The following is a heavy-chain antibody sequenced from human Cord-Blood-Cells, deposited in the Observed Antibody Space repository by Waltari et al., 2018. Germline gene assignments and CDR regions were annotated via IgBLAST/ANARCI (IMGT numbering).Heavy chain of an antibody. CDR3: AKDTVTAFDI. D-gene: IGHD4-4*01. V-gene: IGHV3-23*01. J-gene: IGHJ3*02. CDR2: ISGSGGST. Sequence: MSWVRQAPGKGLEWVSAISGSGGSTYYADSVKGQFTISRDNSKNTLYLQMNSLRAEDTAVYYCAKDTVTAFDIWGQGTMVTVSS.